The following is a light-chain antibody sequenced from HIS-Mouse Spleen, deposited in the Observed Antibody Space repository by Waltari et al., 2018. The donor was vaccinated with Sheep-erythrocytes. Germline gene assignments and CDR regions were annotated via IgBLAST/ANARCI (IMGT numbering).Light chain of an antibody. CDR1: QSVSSSY. V-gene: IGKV3-20*01. J-gene: IGKJ3*01. Sequence: IVLTQSPGPLSLSPGESDTPSCRASQSVSSSYLAWYQQKPGQAPRLLIYGASSRATGIPDRFSGSVSGTDFTLTISRLEPEDFAVYYCQQYGSSRQQTFTFGPGTKVDIK. CDR3: QQYGSSRQQTFT. CDR2: GAS.